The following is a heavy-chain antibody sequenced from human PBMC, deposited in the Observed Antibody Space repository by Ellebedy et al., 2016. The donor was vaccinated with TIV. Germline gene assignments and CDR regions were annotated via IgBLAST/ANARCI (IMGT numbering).Heavy chain of an antibody. CDR3: ARLLWGSLNWFDP. CDR2: INHSGSA. D-gene: IGHD3-10*01. V-gene: IGHV4-34*01. CDR1: SGSFSGYY. J-gene: IGHJ5*02. Sequence: SETLSLTCAVYSGSFSGYYWSWIRQPPGKGLEWIGEINHSGSANYNPSLKSRVAISVDTSKNQFSLKLSSVTAADTAVYYCARLLWGSLNWFDPWGQGTLVTVSS.